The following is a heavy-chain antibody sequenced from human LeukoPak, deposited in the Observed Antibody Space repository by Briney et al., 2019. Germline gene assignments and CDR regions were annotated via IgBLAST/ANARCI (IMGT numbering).Heavy chain of an antibody. CDR1: GGSISSGGYS. Sequence: SETLSLTCAVSGGSISSGGYSWSWIRQPPGKGLERIGYIYHSGSTYYNPSLKSRVTISVDRSKNQFSLKLSSVTAADTAVYYCARAVVVAATRSYDYYGMDVWGQGTTVTVSS. V-gene: IGHV4-30-2*01. CDR3: ARAVVVAATRSYDYYGMDV. D-gene: IGHD2-15*01. CDR2: IYHSGST. J-gene: IGHJ6*02.